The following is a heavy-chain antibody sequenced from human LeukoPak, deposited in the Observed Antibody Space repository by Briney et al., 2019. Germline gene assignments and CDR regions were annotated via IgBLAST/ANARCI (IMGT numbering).Heavy chain of an antibody. V-gene: IGHV1-18*01. CDR2: ISAYNGNT. CDR1: GYTFTSYG. Sequence: GASVKVSCKASGYTFTSYGISWVRQAPGQGLEWMGWISAYNGNTNYAQNLQGRVTMTTDTSTSTAYMELRSLRSDDTAVYFCARGGAATVVTPPFDCWGQGTLVTVSS. D-gene: IGHD4-23*01. CDR3: ARGGAATVVTPPFDC. J-gene: IGHJ4*02.